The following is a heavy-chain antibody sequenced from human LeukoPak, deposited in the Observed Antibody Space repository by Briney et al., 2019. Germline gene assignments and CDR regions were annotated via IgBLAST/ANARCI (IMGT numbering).Heavy chain of an antibody. CDR1: GFTVSPFA. CDR2: MDGSGTYT. CDR3: AKALFSEWLTPED. D-gene: IGHD6-19*01. J-gene: IGHJ4*02. Sequence: GWSLRLSCAGSGFTVSPFAMIWVRQAPGKGLECLSSMDGSGTYTHYADSVKGRFTISRDNSKNTVYLYMNNLRAEDTALYYCAKALFSEWLTPEDWGQGTLVTVSS. V-gene: IGHV3-23*05.